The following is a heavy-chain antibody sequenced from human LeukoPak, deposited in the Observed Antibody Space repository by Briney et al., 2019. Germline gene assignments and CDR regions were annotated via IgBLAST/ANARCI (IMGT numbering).Heavy chain of an antibody. D-gene: IGHD4-11*01. CDR3: ARVRGDYNFDY. Sequence: PGGSLRLSCAVSGFSFSGYWMSWVRQAPGKGLEWVANIKQGGSEKFYVDSVTGRFTISRDNAKNSLYLQMNSLRVEDTAVYYCARVRGDYNFDYWGQGTLVTVSS. CDR2: IKQGGSEK. V-gene: IGHV3-7*04. CDR1: GFSFSGYW. J-gene: IGHJ4*02.